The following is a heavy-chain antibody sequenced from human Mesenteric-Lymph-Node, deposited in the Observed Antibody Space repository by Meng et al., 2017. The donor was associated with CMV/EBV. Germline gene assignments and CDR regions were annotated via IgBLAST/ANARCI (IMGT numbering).Heavy chain of an antibody. V-gene: IGHV3-74*03. CDR2: INTDGRST. Sequence: LSLTCAASGFTFSSSSMNWVRQAPGKGLVWVSRINTDGRSTKYADSVKGRFTTSRDNAKNTLYLQMNSLRVEDTAVYFCARLDYYDRSGYSDYYYYGMDVWGQGTTVTVSS. D-gene: IGHD3-22*01. CDR3: ARLDYYDRSGYSDYYYYGMDV. J-gene: IGHJ6*02. CDR1: GFTFSSSS.